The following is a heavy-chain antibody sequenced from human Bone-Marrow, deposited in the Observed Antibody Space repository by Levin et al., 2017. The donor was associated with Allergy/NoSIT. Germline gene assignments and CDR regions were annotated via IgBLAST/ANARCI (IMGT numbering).Heavy chain of an antibody. D-gene: IGHD4-17*01. CDR3: AKDYGLGHLEDGERHFAY. J-gene: IGHJ4*02. CDR2: LIENGVDT. V-gene: IGHV3-23*01. Sequence: RSGGSLRLSCAASGFAFNNYAMTWVRQAPGKGLEWVSGLIENGVDTYYADSVKGRFTISRDNSNNILYLQMINLRAEDTATYYCAKDYGLGHLEDGERHFAYWGQGTLVTVSS. CDR1: GFAFNNYA.